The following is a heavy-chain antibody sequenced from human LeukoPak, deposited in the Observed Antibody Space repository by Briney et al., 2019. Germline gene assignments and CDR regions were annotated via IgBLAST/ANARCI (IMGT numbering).Heavy chain of an antibody. CDR1: GGTFSSYA. D-gene: IGHD2-2*01. V-gene: IGHV1-69*13. Sequence: SSVKVSCKASGGTFSSYAISWVRQAPGQGLEWMGGIIPIFGTANYAQKFQGRVTITADESTSTAYMELSSLRSEDTAVYYCARIRYCSSTSCYAWWFDPWGQGTLVTVSS. CDR2: IIPIFGTA. J-gene: IGHJ5*02. CDR3: ARIRYCSSTSCYAWWFDP.